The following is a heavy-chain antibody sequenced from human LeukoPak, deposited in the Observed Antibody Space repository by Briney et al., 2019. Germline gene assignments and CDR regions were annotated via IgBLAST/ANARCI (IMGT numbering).Heavy chain of an antibody. CDR3: ARDDNSGWYDGPNFDY. Sequence: PSETLSLTCTVSGGSISSYYWSWIRQPPGKGLEWIGYIYYSGSTNYNPSLKSRVTISVDTSKNQFSLKLSSVTAADTAVYYCARDDNSGWYDGPNFDYWGQGTLVTVSS. J-gene: IGHJ4*02. CDR2: IYYSGST. CDR1: GGSISSYY. V-gene: IGHV4-59*12. D-gene: IGHD6-19*01.